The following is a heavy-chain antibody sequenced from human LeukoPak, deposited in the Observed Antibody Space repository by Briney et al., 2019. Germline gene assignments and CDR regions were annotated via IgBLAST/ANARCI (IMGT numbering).Heavy chain of an antibody. CDR3: ARRPYCSSTSCYRHDYYYGMDV. J-gene: IGHJ6*02. V-gene: IGHV5-51*01. Sequence: GESLKISCKGSRYSFTSYWIGWVRQMPGKGLEWMGIIYPGDSDTRYSPSFQGQVTISADKSISTAYLEWNSLKASDTAMYYCARRPYCSSTSCYRHDYYYGMDVWGQGTTVTVSS. CDR2: IYPGDSDT. CDR1: RYSFTSYW. D-gene: IGHD2-2*01.